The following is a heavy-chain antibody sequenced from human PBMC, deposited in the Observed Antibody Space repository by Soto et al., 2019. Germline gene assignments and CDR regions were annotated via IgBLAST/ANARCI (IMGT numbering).Heavy chain of an antibody. V-gene: IGHV1-3*01. CDR1: GYTFTSYA. J-gene: IGHJ4*02. CDR2: INAGNGNT. CDR3: ARDQDVLRYFDWSPAFDY. Sequence: ASVKVSCKASGYTFTSYAMHWVRQAPGQRLEWMGWINAGNGNTKYSQKFQGRVTITRDTSASTAYMELSSLRSEDTAVYYCARDQDVLRYFDWSPAFDYWGQGTLVTVSS. D-gene: IGHD3-9*01.